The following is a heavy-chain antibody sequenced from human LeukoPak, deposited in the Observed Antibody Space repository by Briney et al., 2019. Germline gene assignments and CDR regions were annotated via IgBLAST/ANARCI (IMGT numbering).Heavy chain of an antibody. CDR3: AKDRDYGDYNYYGMDV. D-gene: IGHD4-17*01. CDR2: IYSGGST. J-gene: IGHJ6*02. Sequence: GGSLRLSCAASGFTVSSNYMNWVRQAPGKGLEWVSVIYSGGSTYYADSVKGRFTISRHNSKNTLYLQMNSLRAEDTALYYCAKDRDYGDYNYYGMDVWGQGTTVTVSS. V-gene: IGHV3-53*04. CDR1: GFTVSSNY.